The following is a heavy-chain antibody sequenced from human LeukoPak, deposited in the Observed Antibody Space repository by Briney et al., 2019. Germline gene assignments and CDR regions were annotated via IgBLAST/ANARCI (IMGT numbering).Heavy chain of an antibody. Sequence: GGSLRLSCAVSGFTFSHYAMPWVRQAPGKGLEWVALISYDGSNIQYADSLKGRFTISRDNSKNTLYLQMNSLRVDDTAVYYCARDLPPEDVWGQGTTVTVSS. CDR1: GFTFSHYA. CDR3: ARDLPPEDV. CDR2: ISYDGSNI. J-gene: IGHJ6*02. V-gene: IGHV3-30-3*01.